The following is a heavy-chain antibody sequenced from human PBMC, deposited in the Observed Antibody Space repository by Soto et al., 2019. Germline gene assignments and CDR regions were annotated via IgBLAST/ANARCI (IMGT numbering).Heavy chain of an antibody. D-gene: IGHD6-25*01. CDR2: INHRGST. CDR1: SGSFSGYY. J-gene: IGHJ3*02. Sequence: SETLSLTCAVYSGSFSGYYWSWICQPPGKGLEWIGEINHRGSTNYNPSLKSRVTISVDRSKNQFSLKLNSVTAADTAVYFCARGRSVAADRPGVAFDIWGQGTMVTVSS. V-gene: IGHV4-34*01. CDR3: ARGRSVAADRPGVAFDI.